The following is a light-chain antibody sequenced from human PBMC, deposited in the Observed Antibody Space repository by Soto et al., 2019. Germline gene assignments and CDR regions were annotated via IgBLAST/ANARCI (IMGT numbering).Light chain of an antibody. CDR1: SSNIGSNY. CDR2: RNN. CDR3: AAWDDSLSGPL. V-gene: IGLV1-47*01. Sequence: QAVETQPPSASGTPGQRVTISCSGSSSNIGSNYVYWYQQLPGTAPKLLIYRNNQRPSGVPDRFSGSKSGTSASLAISGLRSEDEADYYCAAWDDSLSGPLFGGGTKVTVL. J-gene: IGLJ2*01.